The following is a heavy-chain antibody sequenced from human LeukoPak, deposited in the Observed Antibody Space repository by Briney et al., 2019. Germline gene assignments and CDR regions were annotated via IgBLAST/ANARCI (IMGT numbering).Heavy chain of an antibody. J-gene: IGHJ4*02. V-gene: IGHV3-9*01. D-gene: IGHD3-22*01. CDR3: AKVDSSGYYYGGGYFDY. CDR2: ISWNSGSI. CDR1: GFTFDDYA. Sequence: GRSLRLSCAASGFTFDDYAMHWVRQAPGKGPEWVSGISWNSGSIGYADSVKGRFTISRDNAKNSLYLQMNSLRAEDTALYYCAKVDSSGYYYGGGYFDYWGQGTLVTVSS.